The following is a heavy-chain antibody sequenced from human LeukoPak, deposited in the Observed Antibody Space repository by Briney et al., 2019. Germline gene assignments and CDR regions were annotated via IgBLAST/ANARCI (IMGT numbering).Heavy chain of an antibody. CDR3: ARLQWLAYYFDY. CDR1: GGSISSGDYY. V-gene: IGHV4-30-4*01. D-gene: IGHD6-19*01. CDR2: IYYSGST. Sequence: SSQTLSLTCTVSGGSISSGDYYWSWIRQPPGKGLEWIGYIYYSGSTYYNPSLKSRVTISVDTSKNQFSLKLSSVTAADTAVYYCARLQWLAYYFDYWGQGTLVTVSS. J-gene: IGHJ4*02.